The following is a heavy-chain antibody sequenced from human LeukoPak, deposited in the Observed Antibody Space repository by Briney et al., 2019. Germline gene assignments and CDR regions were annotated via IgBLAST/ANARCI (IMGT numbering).Heavy chain of an antibody. J-gene: IGHJ5*02. CDR1: GFTFDDYA. CDR2: ISWNSGSI. D-gene: IGHD2-15*01. CDR3: AGQVVVVAATDWFDP. Sequence: GGSLRHSCAASGFTFDDYAMHWVRQAPGKGLEWVSGISWNSGSIGYADSVKGRFTISRDNAKNSLYLQMNSLRAEDTALYYCAGQVVVVAATDWFDPWGQGTLVTVSS. V-gene: IGHV3-9*01.